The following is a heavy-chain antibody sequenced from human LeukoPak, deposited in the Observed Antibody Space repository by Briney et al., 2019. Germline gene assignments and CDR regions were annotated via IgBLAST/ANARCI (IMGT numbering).Heavy chain of an antibody. CDR1: GFSLSTSGVG. Sequence: GPTLVKPTQTLTLTCTFSGFSLSTSGVGVGWIRQPPGKALEWLALIYWDDDKRYSPSLKSRLTITKDTSKNQVVLTMTNMDPVDTATYYCAHTPLDTAMVLFDYWGQGTLVTVSS. V-gene: IGHV2-5*02. D-gene: IGHD5-18*01. J-gene: IGHJ4*02. CDR2: IYWDDDK. CDR3: AHTPLDTAMVLFDY.